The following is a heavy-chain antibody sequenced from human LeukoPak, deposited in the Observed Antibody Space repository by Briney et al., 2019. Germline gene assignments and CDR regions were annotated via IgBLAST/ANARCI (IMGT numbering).Heavy chain of an antibody. D-gene: IGHD2-2*01. V-gene: IGHV4-4*02. CDR2: IYHSGST. J-gene: IGHJ4*02. CDR3: ARDGRCSSTSCYYFDY. CDR1: GGSISSSNW. Sequence: SETLSLTCTVSGGSISSSNWWSWVRQPPGKGLEWIGEIYHSGSTNYNPSLKSRVTISVDKSKNQFSLKLSSVTAADTAVYYCARDGRCSSTSCYYFDYWGQGTLVTVSS.